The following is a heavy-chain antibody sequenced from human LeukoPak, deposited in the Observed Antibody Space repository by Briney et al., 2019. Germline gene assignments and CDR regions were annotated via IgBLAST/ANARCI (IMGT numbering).Heavy chain of an antibody. CDR3: ATYDSWSGYNIAY. CDR1: GFTLSSRW. D-gene: IGHD3-3*01. CDR2: INRDGSEK. J-gene: IGHJ4*02. V-gene: IGHV3-7*03. Sequence: GGSPRLSCVVSGFTLSSRWMMWVRQAPGGGLEWMTNINRDGSEKNYVDSVKGRFTIARDNAENSLYLQMNSLKVEDSAIYYCATYDSWSGYNIAYWGQGTLVTVSS.